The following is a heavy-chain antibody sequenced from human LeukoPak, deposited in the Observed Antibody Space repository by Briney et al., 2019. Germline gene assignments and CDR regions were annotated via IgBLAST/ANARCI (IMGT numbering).Heavy chain of an antibody. CDR3: AKNCSSTSCYWNDAFDI. Sequence: SETLSLTCAVSGYSISSGYYWGWIRPPPGKGLEWIASMYHSGSTYYNPSLKSRVTISVDTSKNQFSLKLSSVTAADTAVYYCAKNCSSTSCYWNDAFDIWGQGTMVTVSS. V-gene: IGHV4-38-2*01. J-gene: IGHJ3*02. D-gene: IGHD2-2*01. CDR2: MYHSGST. CDR1: GYSISSGYY.